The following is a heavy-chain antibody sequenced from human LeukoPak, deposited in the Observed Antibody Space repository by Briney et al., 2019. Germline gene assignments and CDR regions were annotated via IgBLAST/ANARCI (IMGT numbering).Heavy chain of an antibody. Sequence: GGSLRLSCAASGFTFNSCSMNWVRQAPGKGLEWVSTISTSSNYIYYADSLKGRFTVSRDNAKSSLYLQMNSLRAEDTAVYYCARGSTVYDSSGDAFDIWGQGTMVTVSS. CDR1: GFTFNSCS. CDR2: ISTSSNYI. J-gene: IGHJ3*02. CDR3: ARGSTVYDSSGDAFDI. V-gene: IGHV3-21*01. D-gene: IGHD3-22*01.